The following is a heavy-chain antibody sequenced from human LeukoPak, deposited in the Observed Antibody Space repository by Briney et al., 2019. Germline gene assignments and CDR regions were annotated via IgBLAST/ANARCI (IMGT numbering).Heavy chain of an antibody. CDR1: GSTFSSYW. V-gene: IGHV3-7*03. J-gene: IGHJ4*02. Sequence: GGSLRLSCAASGSTFSSYWMSWVRQAPGKGLEWVANIKQDGSEKYYVGSVKGRFTISRDNAKNSLYLQMNSLRAEDTAVYYCARDEGVDCSSTSCYPYCSGGSCYLRPDYWGQGTLVTVSS. D-gene: IGHD2-15*01. CDR2: IKQDGSEK. CDR3: ARDEGVDCSSTSCYPYCSGGSCYLRPDY.